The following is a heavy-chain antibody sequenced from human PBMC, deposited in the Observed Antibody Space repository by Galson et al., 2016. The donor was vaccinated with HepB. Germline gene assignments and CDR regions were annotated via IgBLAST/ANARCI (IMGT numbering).Heavy chain of an antibody. D-gene: IGHD6-19*01. V-gene: IGHV3-7*04. J-gene: IGHJ6*02. CDR3: ARHSSGWRWYYYYYCMDV. CDR1: GFTFNIYW. CDR2: IKEDGSEK. Sequence: SLRLSCAGSGFTFNIYWINWVRQAPGKGLEWVANIKEDGSEKNYEDSVKGRFTISRDNTKRSVYLQMKRLRGEEKAVYYCARHSSGWRWYYYYYCMDVWGQGTTVTVS.